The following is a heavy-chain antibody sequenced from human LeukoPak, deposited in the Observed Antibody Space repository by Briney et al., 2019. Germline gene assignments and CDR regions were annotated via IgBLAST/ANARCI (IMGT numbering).Heavy chain of an antibody. D-gene: IGHD3-16*02. CDR2: IRYDGSNK. J-gene: IGHJ4*02. Sequence: GGSLRLSCAASGFTFSSYGMRWVRQAPGKGLEWVAFIRYDGSNKYYADSVKGRFTISRDNSKNTLYLQMNSLRAEDTAVYYCAKGDDYVWGSYRYTLDYWGQGTLVTVSS. CDR3: AKGDDYVWGSYRYTLDY. CDR1: GFTFSSYG. V-gene: IGHV3-30*02.